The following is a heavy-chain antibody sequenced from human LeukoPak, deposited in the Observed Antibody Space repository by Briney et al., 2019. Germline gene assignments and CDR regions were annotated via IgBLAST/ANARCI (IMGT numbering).Heavy chain of an antibody. V-gene: IGHV3-11*01. CDR3: ARHPPVDTAMAPEYYFDY. CDR1: GFTFRDYY. Sequence: GGTLRLFCDASGFTFRDYYMSWIREEAGHGLERVSYISRSGTTIYYADSVKGRFTIARDNAKNSLYLQMNSLRAEDTAVYYCARHPPVDTAMAPEYYFDYWGQGTLVTVSS. D-gene: IGHD5-18*01. CDR2: ISRSGTTI. J-gene: IGHJ4*02.